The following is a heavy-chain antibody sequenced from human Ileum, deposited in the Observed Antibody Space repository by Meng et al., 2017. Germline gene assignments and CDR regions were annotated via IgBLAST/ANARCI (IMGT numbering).Heavy chain of an antibody. CDR1: GFTFSSDW. J-gene: IGHJ4*02. CDR3: TRDPDQVGGI. V-gene: IGHV3-74*01. CDR2: SNTDGSST. D-gene: IGHD3-16*01. Sequence: GGSLRLSCAASGFTFSSDWIHWVRQAPGEGLVWVLRSNTDGSSTNYAGSVKGRFTISRDNAKNTLYLQMNSLRAEDTAVYYCTRDPDQVGGIWGQGTLVTVSS.